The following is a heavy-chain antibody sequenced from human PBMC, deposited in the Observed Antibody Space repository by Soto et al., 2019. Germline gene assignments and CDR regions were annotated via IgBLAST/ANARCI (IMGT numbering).Heavy chain of an antibody. Sequence: EVQLVESGGGLVQPGGSLRLSCAASGFTFSNHWMHWVRQAPGKGLVWVARINSDGSSTSCADSVEGRFTISRDNAKNTLYLQMNGLRAEDTAVYYCARNNWGIDYWGQGTLVTVSS. CDR2: INSDGSST. J-gene: IGHJ4*02. CDR3: ARNNWGIDY. CDR1: GFTFSNHW. D-gene: IGHD7-27*01. V-gene: IGHV3-74*01.